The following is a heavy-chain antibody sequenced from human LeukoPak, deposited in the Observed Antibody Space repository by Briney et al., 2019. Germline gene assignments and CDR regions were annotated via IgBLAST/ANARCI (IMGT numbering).Heavy chain of an antibody. CDR1: GLTFSNAW. CDR2: IKSKTDGGTT. Sequence: GGSLRLSCAASGLTFSNAWMSWVRQAPGKGQEWVGRIKSKTDGGTTDYAAPVKGRFTISRDDSKNTLYLQMNSLKTEDTAVYYCTTDGYCSGGSCPDYWGQGTLVTVSS. V-gene: IGHV3-15*01. D-gene: IGHD2-15*01. CDR3: TTDGYCSGGSCPDY. J-gene: IGHJ4*02.